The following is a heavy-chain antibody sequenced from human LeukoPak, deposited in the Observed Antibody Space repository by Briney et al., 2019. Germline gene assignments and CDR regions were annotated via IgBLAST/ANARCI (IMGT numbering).Heavy chain of an antibody. CDR1: GGSISSSSYY. CDR2: IYYSGST. J-gene: IGHJ4*02. CDR3: ASSLYSYGPLKLDY. V-gene: IGHV4-39*01. Sequence: PSETLSLTCTVSGGSISSSSYYWGWIRQPPGKGLEWIGSIYYSGSTYYNPSLKSRVTISVDTSKNQFSLKLSSVTAADTAVYYCASSLYSYGPLKLDYWGQGTLVTVSS. D-gene: IGHD5-18*01.